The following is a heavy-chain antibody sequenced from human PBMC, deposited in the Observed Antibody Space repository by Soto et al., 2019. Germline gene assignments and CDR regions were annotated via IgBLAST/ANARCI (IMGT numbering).Heavy chain of an antibody. J-gene: IGHJ3*02. CDR1: GFTFSSYG. D-gene: IGHD4-17*01. CDR2: IWYDGSNK. V-gene: IGHV3-33*01. CDR3: ARDSDYGDYGDAFDI. Sequence: GGSLRLSCAASGFTFSSYGMHWVRQAPGKGLEWVAVIWYDGSNKYYADSVKGRFTISRDNSKNTLYLQMNSLRAEDTAVYYCARDSDYGDYGDAFDIWGQGTMVTVS.